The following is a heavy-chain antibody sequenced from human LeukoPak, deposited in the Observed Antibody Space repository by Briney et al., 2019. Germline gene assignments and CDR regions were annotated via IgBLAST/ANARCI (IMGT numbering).Heavy chain of an antibody. CDR3: ARDVYDFWSGYYPSDLSRFDP. CDR2: INPNSGGT. V-gene: IGHV1-2*02. J-gene: IGHJ5*02. D-gene: IGHD3-3*01. Sequence: GASVKVSCKASGYTFTGYYMHWVRQAPGQGLEWMGWINPNSGGTNYAQKFQGRVTMTRDTSISTAYMELSRLRSDDTAVYYCARDVYDFWSGYYPSDLSRFDPWGQGTLVTVSS. CDR1: GYTFTGYY.